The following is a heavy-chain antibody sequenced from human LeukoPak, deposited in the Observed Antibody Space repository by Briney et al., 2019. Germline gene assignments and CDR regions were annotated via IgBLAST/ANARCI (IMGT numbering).Heavy chain of an antibody. J-gene: IGHJ3*02. Sequence: SQTLSLTCTVSGGSISSGSYYWSWIRQPAGKGLEWIGRIYTSGSTNYNPSLKSRVTISVDTSKNQFSLKLSSVTAADTAVYNCARVRKDIVVVPAAMADAFDIWGQGTMVTVSS. V-gene: IGHV4-61*02. D-gene: IGHD2-2*01. CDR1: GGSISSGSYY. CDR3: ARVRKDIVVVPAAMADAFDI. CDR2: IYTSGST.